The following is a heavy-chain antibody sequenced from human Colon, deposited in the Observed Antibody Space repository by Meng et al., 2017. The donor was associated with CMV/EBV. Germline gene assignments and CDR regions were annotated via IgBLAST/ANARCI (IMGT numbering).Heavy chain of an antibody. CDR1: GDSISSSSYY. V-gene: IGHV4-39*01. J-gene: IGHJ5*02. CDR2: IYYRGST. Sequence: LTCPVSGDSISSSSYYWGWIRQPPGKGLEWIGSIYYRGSTDYSPSLKSRVTLSVDTSKNQFSLKLSSVTAADTAVYYCATGLGWFDPWGQGTLVTVSS. CDR3: ATGLGWFDP. D-gene: IGHD3-16*01.